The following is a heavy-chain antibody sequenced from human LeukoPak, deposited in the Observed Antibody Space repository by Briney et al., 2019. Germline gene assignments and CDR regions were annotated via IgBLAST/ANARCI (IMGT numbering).Heavy chain of an antibody. D-gene: IGHD6-13*01. CDR2: IYPGDSDT. V-gene: IGHV5-51*01. CDR1: GYSFTSYW. J-gene: IGHJ3*02. CDR3: ARPPYPHAAAGTRSRHAAFDI. Sequence: PGESLKISCKGSGYSFTSYWIGWVRQMPGKGLEWMGIIYPGDSDTSYSPSFQGQVTISADKSISTAYLQWSSLKASDTAMYYCARPPYPHAAAGTRSRHAAFDIWGQGTMVTVSS.